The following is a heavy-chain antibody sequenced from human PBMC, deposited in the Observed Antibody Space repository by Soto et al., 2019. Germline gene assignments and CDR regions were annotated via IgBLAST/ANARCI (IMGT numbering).Heavy chain of an antibody. D-gene: IGHD1-1*01. CDR2: INAGNGDT. CDR1: GGTFSSYA. J-gene: IGHJ3*02. CDR3: ARDPGPDVFDI. Sequence: ASVKVSCKASGGTFSSYAISWVRQAPGQRLEWMGWINAGNGDTKSSQKFQGRVTITRDTSASTAYMELSSLRSEDTAVYYCARDPGPDVFDIWGQGTMVTVS. V-gene: IGHV1-3*01.